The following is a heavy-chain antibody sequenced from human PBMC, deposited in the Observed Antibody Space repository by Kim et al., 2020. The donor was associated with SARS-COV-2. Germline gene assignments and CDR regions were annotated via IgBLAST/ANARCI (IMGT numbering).Heavy chain of an antibody. V-gene: IGHV4-59*13. D-gene: IGHD3-22*01. CDR2: IYYSGST. CDR1: GGSISSYY. Sequence: SETLSLTCTVSGGSISSYYWSWIRQPPGKGLEWIGCIYYSGSTNYNPSLKSRVTISVDTSKRQFSLKLSSVTAADTAVYYCARDSSGYPPRGAFDIWGQGAMVTVSS. J-gene: IGHJ3*02. CDR3: ARDSSGYPPRGAFDI.